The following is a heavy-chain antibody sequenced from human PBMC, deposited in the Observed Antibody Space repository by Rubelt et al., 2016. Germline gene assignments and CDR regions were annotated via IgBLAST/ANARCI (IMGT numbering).Heavy chain of an antibody. CDR3: AREARAMVRGTIGY. J-gene: IGHJ4*02. Sequence: EVQLVESGGGLVQPGGSLRLSCAASGFTFSSYSMNWVRQAPGKGLEWVSYISSSSSTIYYADSVKGRFTISRDNAKNLRDLQMNSLRDEDTAVYYCAREARAMVRGTIGYWGQGTLVTVSS. D-gene: IGHD3-10*01. CDR2: ISSSSSTI. CDR1: GFTFSSYS. V-gene: IGHV3-48*02.